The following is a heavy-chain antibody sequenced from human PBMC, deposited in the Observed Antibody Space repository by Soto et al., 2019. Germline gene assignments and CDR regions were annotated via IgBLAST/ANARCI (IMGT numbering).Heavy chain of an antibody. V-gene: IGHV5-51*01. J-gene: IGHJ3*02. CDR1: GYSFTSYW. CDR2: IYPGDSDT. D-gene: IGHD2-2*01. CDR3: ARHGPAATDAFDI. Sequence: PGESLKISCKGSGYSFTSYWIGWVRQMPGKGLEWMGIIYPGDSDTRYSPSFQGQVTISADKSISTAYLQWSSLKASETAMYYCARHGPAATDAFDIWGQGTMVTVSS.